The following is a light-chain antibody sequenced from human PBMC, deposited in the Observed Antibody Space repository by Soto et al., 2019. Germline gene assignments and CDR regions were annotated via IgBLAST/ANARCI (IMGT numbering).Light chain of an antibody. V-gene: IGKV3-11*01. CDR2: DAS. CDR3: QRRSNWLTWT. Sequence: EIVLTQSPATLSLSPGERATLSCRASQSVSSYLAWYQQKPGQAPRLLIYDASNRATGIPARFSGSGSGTDFTLTISRREPEDWAVYYCQRRSNWLTWTCGQGTKVEIK. CDR1: QSVSSY. J-gene: IGKJ1*01.